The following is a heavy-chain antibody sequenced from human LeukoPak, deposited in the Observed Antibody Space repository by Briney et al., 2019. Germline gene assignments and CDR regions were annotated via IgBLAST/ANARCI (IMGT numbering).Heavy chain of an antibody. D-gene: IGHD3-10*01. Sequence: GGSLRLSCAASGFMFDGYGMTWVRQAPGKGLEWVSGINWNGGSTGYADSVKGRFTISRDNAKSSLYLQMNSLRAEDTAFYYCARLPYYYGSGSYYSYYFDYWGQGTLVTVSS. CDR1: GFMFDGYG. CDR3: ARLPYYYGSGSYYSYYFDY. J-gene: IGHJ4*02. V-gene: IGHV3-20*04. CDR2: INWNGGST.